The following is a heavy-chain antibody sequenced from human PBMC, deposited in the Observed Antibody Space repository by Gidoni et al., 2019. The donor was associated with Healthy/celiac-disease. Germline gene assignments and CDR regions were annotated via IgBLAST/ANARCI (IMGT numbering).Heavy chain of an antibody. J-gene: IGHJ5*02. V-gene: IGHV1-2*02. CDR1: GYTFTGYY. Sequence: QVQLVQSGAEVKKPGASVKVSCKASGYTFTGYYMHWVRQAPGQGLEWMGWINPNSGGTNYAQKFQGRVTMTRDTSISTAYMELSRLRSDDTAVYYCVRDRLTGYSGYDLESSGWFDPWGQGTLVTVSS. D-gene: IGHD5-12*01. CDR3: VRDRLTGYSGYDLESSGWFDP. CDR2: INPNSGGT.